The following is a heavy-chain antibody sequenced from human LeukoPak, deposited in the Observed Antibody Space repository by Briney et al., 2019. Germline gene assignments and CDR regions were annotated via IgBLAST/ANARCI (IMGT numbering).Heavy chain of an antibody. J-gene: IGHJ4*02. V-gene: IGHV3-9*01. CDR2: ISWNRGSI. Sequence: GGSLRLSCAASGFTFDDYAMHWVRQAPGKGLEWVSGISWNRGSIGYADSVKGRFTISRDNAKNSLYLQMNSLRAEDTALYYCAKGSPDYFDYWGQGTLVTVSS. CDR1: GFTFDDYA. CDR3: AKGSPDYFDY.